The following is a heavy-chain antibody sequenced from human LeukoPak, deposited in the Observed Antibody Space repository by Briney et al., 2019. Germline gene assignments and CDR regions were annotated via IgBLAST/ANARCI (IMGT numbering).Heavy chain of an antibody. J-gene: IGHJ4*02. CDR3: ARADYDILTGTPFDY. V-gene: IGHV3-53*01. CDR2: IYSGGST. Sequence: GGSLRLSCAASGFTVSSNYMSWVRQAPGKGLEWVSVIYSGGSTYYAGSLKGRFTISRENSKNTLYIKMNGLRAEDTAVYYCARADYDILTGTPFDYWGQGTLVTVSS. D-gene: IGHD3-9*01. CDR1: GFTVSSNY.